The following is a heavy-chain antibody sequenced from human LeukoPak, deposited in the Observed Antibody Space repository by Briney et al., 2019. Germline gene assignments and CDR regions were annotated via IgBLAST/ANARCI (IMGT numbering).Heavy chain of an antibody. V-gene: IGHV4-4*08. CDR1: GRSIRSYY. J-gene: IGHJ5*02. D-gene: IGHD6-19*01. Sequence: SETLSLTCTVSGRSIRSYYWSCIRQPPGKGLGCIGYIDGNGSINYAPSLKGRVTISIDTSKNQIYLKLSSVNAADTAVYYCASGVYSSGWSWGQGIPVTVSS. CDR2: IDGNGSI. CDR3: ASGVYSSGWS.